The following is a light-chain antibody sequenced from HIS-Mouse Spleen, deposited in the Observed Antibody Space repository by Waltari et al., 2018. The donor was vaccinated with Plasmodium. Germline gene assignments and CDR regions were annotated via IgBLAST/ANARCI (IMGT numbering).Light chain of an antibody. CDR2: EDS. V-gene: IGLV3-10*01. Sequence: SYELTQPPSVSVSPGQTARITCSGDALPKKYAYWYQQKSGQAPVLVIYEDSKQPSGIPERFFGSSSGTMATVTISGAQVEDEADYYCYSTDSSGNHRVFGGGTKLTVL. CDR1: ALPKKY. CDR3: YSTDSSGNHRV. J-gene: IGLJ3*02.